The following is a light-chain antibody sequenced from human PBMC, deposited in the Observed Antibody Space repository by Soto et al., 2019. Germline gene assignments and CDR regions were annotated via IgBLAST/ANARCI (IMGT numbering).Light chain of an antibody. V-gene: IGKV3-15*01. Sequence: EIVMTQSPATLSVSPGERATLSCRASQSVDSALAWYQQKPGQVPRVLIYGASTGATGLPARFSGSGSGTEFTLTISSLQSEDFAVYYCQQYNNWPPITFGQGTRLEI. J-gene: IGKJ5*01. CDR1: QSVDSA. CDR2: GAS. CDR3: QQYNNWPPIT.